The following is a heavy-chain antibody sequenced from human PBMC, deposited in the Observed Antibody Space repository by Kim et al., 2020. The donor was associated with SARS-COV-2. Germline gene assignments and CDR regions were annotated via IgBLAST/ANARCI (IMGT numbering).Heavy chain of an antibody. D-gene: IGHD3-16*01. CDR3: ARRGEQTGEIYDYLWGTHRSAFDI. V-gene: IGHV1-18*01. CDR2: ISAYNGNT. CDR1: GYTFTSYG. J-gene: IGHJ3*02. Sequence: ASVKVSCKASGYTFTSYGISWVRQAPGQGLEWMGWISAYNGNTNYAQKLQGRVTMTTDTSTSTAYMELRSLRSDDTAVYYCARRGEQTGEIYDYLWGTHRSAFDIWGQGTMVTVSS.